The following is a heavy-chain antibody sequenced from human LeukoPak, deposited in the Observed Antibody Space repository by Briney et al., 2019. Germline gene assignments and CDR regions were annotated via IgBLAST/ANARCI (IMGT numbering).Heavy chain of an antibody. CDR2: IYTSGST. Sequence: SETLSLTCTVSGGSISSYYWSWIRQPPGKGLEWIGYIYTSGSTNYNPSLKSRVTISVDTSKNQFSLKLSSVTAADTAVYYCARGGCSSTSCYFAAFDIWGQGTMVTVSS. CDR3: ARGGCSSTSCYFAAFDI. D-gene: IGHD2-2*01. V-gene: IGHV4-4*09. J-gene: IGHJ3*02. CDR1: GGSISSYY.